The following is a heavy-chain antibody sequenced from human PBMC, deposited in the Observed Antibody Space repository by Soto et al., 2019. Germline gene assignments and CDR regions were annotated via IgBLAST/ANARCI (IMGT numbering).Heavy chain of an antibody. J-gene: IGHJ6*03. V-gene: IGHV3-23*01. CDR2: ISGSGGST. Sequence: EVQLLESGGGLVQPGGSLRLSCAASGFTFSSYAMSWVRQAPGKGLEWVSAISGSGGSTYYADSVKGRFTISRDNSKNTLYLQMNSLRAEDTAVYYCAKDPRHMGYGSGSSPFVFVWYMDVWGKGTTVTVSS. CDR3: AKDPRHMGYGSGSSPFVFVWYMDV. CDR1: GFTFSSYA. D-gene: IGHD3-10*01.